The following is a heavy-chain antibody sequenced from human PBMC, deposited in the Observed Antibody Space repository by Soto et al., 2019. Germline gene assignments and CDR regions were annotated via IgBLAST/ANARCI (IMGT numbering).Heavy chain of an antibody. CDR2: IYHSGST. V-gene: IGHV4-4*02. CDR1: GGSISSSNW. Sequence: PSETLSLTCAVSGGSISSSNWWSWVRQPPGKGLEWIGEIYHSGSTNCNPSLKSRVTISVDKSKNQFSLKLGSVTAADTAVYYCASMAHTLLGYCSSNRDQLNYCGQGTLVTGS. CDR3: ASMAHTLLGYCSSNRDQLNY. J-gene: IGHJ4*02. D-gene: IGHD2-2*01.